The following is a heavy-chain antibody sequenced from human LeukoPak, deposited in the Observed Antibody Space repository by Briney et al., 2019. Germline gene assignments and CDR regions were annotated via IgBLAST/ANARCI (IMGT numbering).Heavy chain of an antibody. D-gene: IGHD2-15*01. CDR3: ARRRTNPYGYCSGGSCTKVGWFDP. J-gene: IGHJ5*02. V-gene: IGHV4-34*01. CDR2: INHSGST. Sequence: SETLSLTCAVYGGSLSGYYWSWIRQPPGKGLEWIGEINHSGSTNYNPSLKSRVTISVDTSKNQFSLKLSSVTAADTAVYYCARRRTNPYGYCSGGSCTKVGWFDPWGQGTLVTVSS. CDR1: GGSLSGYY.